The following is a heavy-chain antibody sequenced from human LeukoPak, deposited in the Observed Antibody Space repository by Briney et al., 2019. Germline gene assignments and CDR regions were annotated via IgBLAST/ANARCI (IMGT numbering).Heavy chain of an antibody. V-gene: IGHV3-21*01. D-gene: IGHD3-10*02. J-gene: IGHJ6*04. CDR1: GFTFSSYA. CDR3: AELGITMIGGV. Sequence: GRSLRLSCAASGFTFSSYAMNWVSQAPGKGLEWASSISSSSSYIYYADSVKGRFTISRDNAKNSLYLQMNSLRAEDTAVYYCAELGITMIGGVWGKGTTVTISS. CDR2: ISSSSSYI.